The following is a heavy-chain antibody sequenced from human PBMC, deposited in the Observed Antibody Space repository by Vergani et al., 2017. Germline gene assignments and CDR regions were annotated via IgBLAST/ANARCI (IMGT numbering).Heavy chain of an antibody. D-gene: IGHD6-13*01. V-gene: IGHV3-9*01. J-gene: IGHJ2*01. CDR1: GFTFDDYA. Sequence: EVQLLESGGGLVQPGGSLRLSCAASGFTFDDYAMHWVRQAPGKGLEWVSGINWNSDSIAYADSVKGRFTISRDNAKNSLYLQMNSLRAEDTALYYCVKDRAASGNYWYFDLWGRGTLVTVSS. CDR2: INWNSDSI. CDR3: VKDRAASGNYWYFDL.